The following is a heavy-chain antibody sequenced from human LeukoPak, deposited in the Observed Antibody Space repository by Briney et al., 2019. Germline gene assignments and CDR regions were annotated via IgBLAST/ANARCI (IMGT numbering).Heavy chain of an antibody. CDR3: ARELSGTTSYYFDY. J-gene: IGHJ4*02. CDR2: ISTSGNTR. Sequence: PGGSLRLSCAASGFTFSSYEMNWVRQAPGKGLEWVSYISTSGNTRYYADSVNGRFTISRDNAKNSLYLQMNSLRVEDTAVYYCARELSGTTSYYFDYWGQGTLVTVSS. CDR1: GFTFSSYE. D-gene: IGHD1-7*01. V-gene: IGHV3-48*03.